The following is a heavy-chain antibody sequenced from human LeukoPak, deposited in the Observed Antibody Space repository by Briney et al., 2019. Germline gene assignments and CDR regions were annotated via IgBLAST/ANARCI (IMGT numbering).Heavy chain of an antibody. CDR2: INPNSGGT. J-gene: IGHJ4*02. CDR3: ARGPYSSSWCDY. Sequence: ALVKVSCKASGYTFTGYYMHWVRQAPGQGLEWMGWINPNSGGTNYAQKFQGRVTMTRDTSISTAYMELSRLRSDDTAVYYCARGPYSSSWCDYWGQGTLVTVSS. CDR1: GYTFTGYY. V-gene: IGHV1-2*02. D-gene: IGHD6-13*01.